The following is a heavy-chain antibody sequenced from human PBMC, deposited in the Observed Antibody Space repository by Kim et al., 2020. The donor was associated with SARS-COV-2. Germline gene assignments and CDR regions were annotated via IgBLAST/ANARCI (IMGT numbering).Heavy chain of an antibody. CDR3: AHRRQYLPYTVHYFDY. J-gene: IGHJ4*02. CDR1: GFSLSTSGVG. D-gene: IGHD3-16*01. Sequence: SGPTLVKPTQTLTLTCTFSGFSLSTSGVGVGWIRQPPGKALEWLALIYWDNDRRYSPSLKSRLTITKDTSKNQVVLTMTNMDPVDTATYFCAHRRQYLPYTVHYFDYWGQGTLVTVSS. CDR2: IYWDNDR. V-gene: IGHV2-5*02.